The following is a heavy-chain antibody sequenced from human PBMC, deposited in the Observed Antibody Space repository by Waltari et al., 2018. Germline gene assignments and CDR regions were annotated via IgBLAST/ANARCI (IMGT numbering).Heavy chain of an antibody. V-gene: IGHV4-59*01. J-gene: IGHJ2*01. CDR3: ARDRDSSGYYPEYWFFDL. D-gene: IGHD3-22*01. CDR1: GGSITTSY. CDR2: IYYSGST. Sequence: QVQLQESGPTLVKPSETLSLTCTVSGGSITTSYWSWIRQPPGKGLEWIGYIYYSGSTSYNPSLKSRVTISLEKSKNQFSLELSSVTAVDTAVYYCARDRDSSGYYPEYWFFDLWGRGTLITVSS.